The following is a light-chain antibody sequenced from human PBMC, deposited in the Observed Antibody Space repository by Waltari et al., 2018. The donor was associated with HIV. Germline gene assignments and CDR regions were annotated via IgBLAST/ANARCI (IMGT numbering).Light chain of an antibody. CDR3: ASHAGSKDV. J-gene: IGLJ2*01. Sequence: QSALTQPPSASGSPGQSVTIPCTGTSRAVGSYNYVPWFQQHPGTAPKLMIYDVTKRPSGVPDRFSGSKSGNTASLTVSGLQAEDEADYYCASHAGSKDVFGGGTRLTVL. CDR2: DVT. CDR1: SRAVGSYNY. V-gene: IGLV2-8*01.